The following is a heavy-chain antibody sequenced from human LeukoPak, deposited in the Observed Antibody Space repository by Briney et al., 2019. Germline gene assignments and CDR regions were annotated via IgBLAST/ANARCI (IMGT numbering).Heavy chain of an antibody. V-gene: IGHV3-7*01. J-gene: IGHJ4*02. Sequence: PGGSLRLSCAASGFTFSSYWMSWVRQAPGKGLEWVANIKQDGSEKYYVDSVKGRFTISRDNAKNSLYLQMNSLRAEDTAVYYCARDWGYYDSSGYLDYWGQGTLVTVSS. CDR1: GFTFSSYW. D-gene: IGHD3-22*01. CDR2: IKQDGSEK. CDR3: ARDWGYYDSSGYLDY.